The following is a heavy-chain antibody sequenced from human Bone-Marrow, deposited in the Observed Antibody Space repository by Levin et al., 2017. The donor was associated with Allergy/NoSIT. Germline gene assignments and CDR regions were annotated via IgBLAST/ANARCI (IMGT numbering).Heavy chain of an antibody. D-gene: IGHD1-14*01. Sequence: GESLKISCAVSGFTFSDHYMDWFRQAPGKGLEWVARSREKASRYSTEYAASVTGRFTISRDDSQNLLYLQMNGLQTDDTAVYYCASAHRNPRQFDYWGLGTLVTVSS. CDR3: ASAHRNPRQFDY. CDR1: GFTFSDHY. CDR2: SREKASRYST. V-gene: IGHV3-72*01. J-gene: IGHJ4*02.